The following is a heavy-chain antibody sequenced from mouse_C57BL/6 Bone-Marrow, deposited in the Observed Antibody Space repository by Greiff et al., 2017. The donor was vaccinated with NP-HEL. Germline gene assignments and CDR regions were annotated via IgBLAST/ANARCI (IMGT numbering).Heavy chain of an antibody. V-gene: IGHV1-53*01. Sequence: QVQLKQPGTELVKPGASVKLSCKASGYTFTSYWMHWVKQRPGQGLEWIGNINPSNGGTNYNEKFKSKATLTVDKSSSTAYMQLSSLTSEDSAVYYCARSAYDYDKGYFDVWGTGTTVTVSS. CDR1: GYTFTSYW. CDR3: ARSAYDYDKGYFDV. D-gene: IGHD2-4*01. CDR2: INPSNGGT. J-gene: IGHJ1*03.